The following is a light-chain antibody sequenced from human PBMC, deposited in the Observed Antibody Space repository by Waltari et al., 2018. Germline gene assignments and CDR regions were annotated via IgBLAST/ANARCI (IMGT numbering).Light chain of an antibody. V-gene: IGKV1-5*03. J-gene: IGKJ4*01. CDR2: KAS. Sequence: DIQMTQSPSTLSASVGDRVPITCRGSQSISHWLAWYQQKPGKAPKLLISKASSLEKEVPSKFSGSGSGTEFTLTITNLQPDDFATFYCQRYDDYPPTFGGGTKVEIK. CDR1: QSISHW. CDR3: QRYDDYPPT.